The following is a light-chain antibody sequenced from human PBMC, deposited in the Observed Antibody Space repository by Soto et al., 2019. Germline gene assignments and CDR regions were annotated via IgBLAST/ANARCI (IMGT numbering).Light chain of an antibody. Sequence: QSALTQPASVSGSPGQSITISCTGTSSDIGGYNYVSWYQQHPGKAPKLMIYDVSNRPSGVSNRFSGSKSGNTASLTISGLQAEDEADYYCSSQAVSSTLVFGGGTK. CDR2: DVS. J-gene: IGLJ2*01. CDR1: SSDIGGYNY. CDR3: SSQAVSSTLV. V-gene: IGLV2-14*01.